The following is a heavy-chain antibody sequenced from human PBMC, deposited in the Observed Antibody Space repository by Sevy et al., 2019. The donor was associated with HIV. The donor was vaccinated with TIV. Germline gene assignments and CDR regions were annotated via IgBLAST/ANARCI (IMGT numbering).Heavy chain of an antibody. D-gene: IGHD6-19*01. CDR2: ISYDGSNK. Sequence: QLGGSLRLSCVASGFTFSSYAMHWVRQAPGKGLEWVAVISYDGSNKYYADSVKGRFTISRDNSKNTLYLQMNSLRAEDTAVYYCARGWSDFDYWGQGTLVTVSS. CDR1: GFTFSSYA. CDR3: ARGWSDFDY. J-gene: IGHJ4*02. V-gene: IGHV3-30-3*01.